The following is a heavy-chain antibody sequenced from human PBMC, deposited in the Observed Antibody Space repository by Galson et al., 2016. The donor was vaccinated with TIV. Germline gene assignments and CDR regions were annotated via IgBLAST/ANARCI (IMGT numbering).Heavy chain of an antibody. Sequence: SLRLSCAASGFTFSDHYMDWVRQASGMRLEWVGRSKNRLKDYLTEYAASVKGRFTISRDDSKMSLYLQMNSLKTEDTAAYYCVMYESGLPNWGQGTLVTVSS. D-gene: IGHD2-8*01. V-gene: IGHV3-72*01. CDR1: GFTFSDHY. J-gene: IGHJ4*02. CDR3: VMYESGLPN. CDR2: SKNRLKDYLT.